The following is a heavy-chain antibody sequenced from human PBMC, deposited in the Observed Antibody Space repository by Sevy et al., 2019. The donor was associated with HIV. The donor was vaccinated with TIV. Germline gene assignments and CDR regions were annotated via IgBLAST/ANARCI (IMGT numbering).Heavy chain of an antibody. CDR1: GGSISSGGYS. CDR3: ARGAYYDFWSGYYTEAFDI. J-gene: IGHJ3*02. Sequence: SETLSLTCAVSGGSISSGGYSWSWIRQPPGKGLEWIGYIYHSGSTYYNPSLKSRVTISVDRSKNQFSLKLSSVTAAETAVYYCARGAYYDFWSGYYTEAFDIWGQGTMVTVSS. V-gene: IGHV4-30-2*01. D-gene: IGHD3-3*01. CDR2: IYHSGST.